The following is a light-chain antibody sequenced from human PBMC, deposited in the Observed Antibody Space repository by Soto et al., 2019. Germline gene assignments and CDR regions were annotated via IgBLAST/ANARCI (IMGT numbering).Light chain of an antibody. Sequence: QSALTQPPSVSGSPGQSVTISCTGTSTDFVSYNRVSWYQQPPGTAPKLIIYEASNRPSGVPGRFSGSKSGNTASLTISGLQAADEGDYYCSLYTSENTHGFGTGTKVTV. CDR1: STDFVSYNR. V-gene: IGLV2-18*01. CDR2: EAS. CDR3: SLYTSENTHG. J-gene: IGLJ1*01.